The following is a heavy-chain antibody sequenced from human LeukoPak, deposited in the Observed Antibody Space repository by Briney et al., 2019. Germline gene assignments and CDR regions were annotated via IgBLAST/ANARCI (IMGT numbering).Heavy chain of an antibody. J-gene: IGHJ4*02. D-gene: IGHD3-10*01. CDR1: GFTLSSYA. V-gene: IGHV3-23*01. Sequence: GGSLRLSCATSGFTLSSYAMSWVRQAPGKGLEWVSAISGSGGSTYYADSVKGRFTISRDNSKNTLYLQMNSLRAEDTAVYYCARDRVQYYYGSGSMYFFDYWGQGTLVTVSS. CDR2: ISGSGGST. CDR3: ARDRVQYYYGSGSMYFFDY.